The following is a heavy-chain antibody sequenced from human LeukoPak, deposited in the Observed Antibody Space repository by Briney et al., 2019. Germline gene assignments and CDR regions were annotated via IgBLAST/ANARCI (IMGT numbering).Heavy chain of an antibody. Sequence: GGSLRLSCAASGFTFSTYNMNWVRQAPGKGLEWISYINADSSTIQYADSVRGRFTTSRDNAKNSLYLQMNSLGAEDTAVYYCARLLGTATIFDYWGQGTLVTVSS. V-gene: IGHV3-48*01. CDR2: INADSSTI. CDR1: GFTFSTYN. J-gene: IGHJ4*02. D-gene: IGHD5-24*01. CDR3: ARLLGTATIFDY.